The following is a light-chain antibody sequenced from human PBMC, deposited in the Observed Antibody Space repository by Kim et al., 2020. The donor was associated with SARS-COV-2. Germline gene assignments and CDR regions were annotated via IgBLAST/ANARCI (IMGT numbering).Light chain of an antibody. CDR3: QTWGTGAWV. V-gene: IGLV4-69*01. CDR2: LNADGGH. Sequence: ASVKLTCTLSSGHSSYAIAWHQKQPEKGPRYVMKLNADGGHIKGDGIPDRFSGSSSGAERYLTISSLQSEDEADYYCQTWGTGAWVFGGGTQLTVL. J-gene: IGLJ3*02. CDR1: SGHSSYA.